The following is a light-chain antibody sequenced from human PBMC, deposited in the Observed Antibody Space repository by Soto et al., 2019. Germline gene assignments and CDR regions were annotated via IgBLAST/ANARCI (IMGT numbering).Light chain of an antibody. CDR1: QSISYH. CDR2: AAS. Sequence: DIQMTQSPSSLSASVGDRVTITCRASQSISYHLSWYEQKPGRAPKLLMYAASSLQSGVPSRFSGSGSGTDFTLTISSLQPEDFATYYCQQSYTTPWTFGQGTKVEMK. V-gene: IGKV1-39*01. CDR3: QQSYTTPWT. J-gene: IGKJ1*01.